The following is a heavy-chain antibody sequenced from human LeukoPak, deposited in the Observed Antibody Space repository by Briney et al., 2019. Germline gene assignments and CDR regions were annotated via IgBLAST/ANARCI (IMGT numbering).Heavy chain of an antibody. CDR1: GYTFTGYY. CDR2: INPNSGGT. D-gene: IGHD1-1*01. Sequence: ASVKVSCKASGYTFTGYYMHWVRQAPGQGLEWMGWINPNSGGTNYAQKFQGWVTMTRDTSISTAYMELSRLRSDDTAVYYCARGGGTTGTDNWFDPWGQGTLVTVSS. V-gene: IGHV1-2*04. J-gene: IGHJ5*02. CDR3: ARGGGTTGTDNWFDP.